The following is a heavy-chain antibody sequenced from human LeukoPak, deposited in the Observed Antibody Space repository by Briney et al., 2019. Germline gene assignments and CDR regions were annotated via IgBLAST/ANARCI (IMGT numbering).Heavy chain of an antibody. Sequence: ASVKVSCKTSGYTFTSYPLTWVRQAPGQGLEWMGWITTYNGNTNYAQKFQGRVTMTEDTSTDTAYMELSSLRSEDTAVYYCATGTIYSAEYFQHWGQGTLVTVSS. CDR1: GYTFTSYP. D-gene: IGHD2-15*01. J-gene: IGHJ1*01. V-gene: IGHV1-18*01. CDR3: ATGTIYSAEYFQH. CDR2: ITTYNGNT.